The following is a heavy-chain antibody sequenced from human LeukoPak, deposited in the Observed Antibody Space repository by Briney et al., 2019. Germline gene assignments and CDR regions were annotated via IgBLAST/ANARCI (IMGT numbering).Heavy chain of an antibody. CDR2: ISTGSSYI. V-gene: IGHV3-21*06. D-gene: IGHD1-14*01. CDR1: GFTFSSYT. Sequence: GGSLRLSCVASGFTFSSYTMNWVRQAPGKGLEWVSSISTGSSYIYYADSVKDRFTISRDSAKNSLYLQMNSLRAEDTAVYYCARGYRSFDYWGQGTLVTVSS. J-gene: IGHJ4*02. CDR3: ARGYRSFDY.